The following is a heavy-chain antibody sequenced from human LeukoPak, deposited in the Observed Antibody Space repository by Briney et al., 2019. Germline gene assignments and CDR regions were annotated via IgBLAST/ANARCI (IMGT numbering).Heavy chain of an antibody. CDR1: GGSISSSSYY. Sequence: PSETLSLTCTVSGGSISSSSYYWGWIRQPPGKGLEWIGSIYYSGSTYYNPSLESRVTISVDTSKNQFSLKLSSVTAADTAVYYCARHAVTTVDFDYWGQGTLVTVSS. V-gene: IGHV4-39*01. CDR3: ARHAVTTVDFDY. CDR2: IYYSGST. D-gene: IGHD4-17*01. J-gene: IGHJ4*02.